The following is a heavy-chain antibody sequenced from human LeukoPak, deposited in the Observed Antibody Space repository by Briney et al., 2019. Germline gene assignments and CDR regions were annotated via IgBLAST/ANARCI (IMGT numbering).Heavy chain of an antibody. CDR1: GGSISSYY. D-gene: IGHD6-13*01. V-gene: IGHV4-59*01. Sequence: SETLPLTCTVSGGSISSYYWSWIRQPPGKGLEWIGYIYYSGSTNYNPSLKSRVTISVDTSKNQFSLKLSSVTAADTAVYYCARGLYSSRTRTNWFDPWGQGTLVTVSS. CDR3: ARGLYSSRTRTNWFDP. J-gene: IGHJ5*02. CDR2: IYYSGST.